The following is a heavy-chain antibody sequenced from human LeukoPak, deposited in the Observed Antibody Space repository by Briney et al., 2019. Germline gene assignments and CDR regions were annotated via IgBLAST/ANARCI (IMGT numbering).Heavy chain of an antibody. CDR3: ARDSLLTGRNFDY. CDR2: INHSGST. V-gene: IGHV4-34*09. CDR1: GGSFSGYY. J-gene: IGHJ4*02. Sequence: SETLSLTCAVYGGSFSGYYWSWIRPPPGKGLEWIGEINHSGSTYYNPSLKSRVTISVDTSKNQFSLTLSSVTAADTAVYYCARDSLLTGRNFDYWGQGTLVTVSS. D-gene: IGHD1-14*01.